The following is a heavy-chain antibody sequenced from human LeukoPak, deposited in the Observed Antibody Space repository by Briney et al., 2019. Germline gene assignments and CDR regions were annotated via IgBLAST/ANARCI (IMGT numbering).Heavy chain of an antibody. CDR3: ARGSTQYSSGWYGLDY. V-gene: IGHV3-74*01. J-gene: IGHJ4*02. Sequence: PGGSLRLSCAASGFTFSSYWMHWVRQAPGKGLEWVSRVNSDGSSTNYVDSVKGRFTISRDNAKNTLYLQMNSLRAEDTAVYYCARGSTQYSSGWYGLDYWGQGTLVTVSS. CDR2: VNSDGSST. D-gene: IGHD6-19*01. CDR1: GFTFSSYW.